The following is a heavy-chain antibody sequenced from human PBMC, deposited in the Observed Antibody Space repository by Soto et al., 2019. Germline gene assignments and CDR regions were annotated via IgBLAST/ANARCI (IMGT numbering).Heavy chain of an antibody. D-gene: IGHD6-13*01. CDR2: ISGSGGST. CDR1: GFPFSSDA. Sequence: GGSLRLSCAASGFPFSSDAMSWVRQAPGKGLEWVSAISGSGGSTYYADSVKGRFTISRDNSKNTLYLQMNSLRAEDTAVYYSAKDQGRYSSSWYLFLSFDYWGQGTLVTVSS. J-gene: IGHJ4*02. CDR3: AKDQGRYSSSWYLFLSFDY. V-gene: IGHV3-23*01.